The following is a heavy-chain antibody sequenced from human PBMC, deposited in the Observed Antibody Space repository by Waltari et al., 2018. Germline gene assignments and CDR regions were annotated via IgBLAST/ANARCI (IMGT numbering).Heavy chain of an antibody. CDR3: VRDDPGYGLDV. D-gene: IGHD7-27*01. CDR2: INSDGTGT. CDR1: GFTFVSYW. V-gene: IGHV3-74*03. Sequence: DVHLVESGGGLVQPGGSLRLSCVASGFTFVSYWMHWVRRVPGKGLTWVSHINSDGTGTTYADSVKGRFTVSRDNAKSTLFLQMTSLRAEDTAVYFCVRDDPGYGLDVWGQGTTVTVSS. J-gene: IGHJ6*02.